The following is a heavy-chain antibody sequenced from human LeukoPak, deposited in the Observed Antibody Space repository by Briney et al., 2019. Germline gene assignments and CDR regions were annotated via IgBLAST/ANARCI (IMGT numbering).Heavy chain of an antibody. CDR3: ARDWYDNSDAFDI. CDR2: ISSSSSYI. J-gene: IGHJ3*02. D-gene: IGHD3-9*01. Sequence: MTGGSLRLSCAASGFTFSSYSMNWVRQAPGKGLEWVSSISSSSSYIYYADSLKGRFTISRDNAKNSLYLQMNSLRAVDTAVYFCARDWYDNSDAFDIWGQGTMVTVSS. CDR1: GFTFSSYS. V-gene: IGHV3-21*01.